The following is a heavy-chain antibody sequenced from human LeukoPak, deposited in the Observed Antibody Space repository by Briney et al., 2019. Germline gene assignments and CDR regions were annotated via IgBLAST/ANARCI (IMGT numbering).Heavy chain of an antibody. CDR2: INHSGST. V-gene: IGHV4-34*01. J-gene: IGHJ6*03. Sequence: SETLSLTCAVYGGSFSGYYWSWIRQPPGKGLEWIGEINHSGSTNYNPSLKSRVTISVDTSKNQFSLKLSSVTAADTAVYYCASLNCSSTSCYFLWGRANYYYYYMDVWGKGTTVTISS. CDR1: GGSFSGYY. D-gene: IGHD2-2*01. CDR3: ASLNCSSTSCYFLWGRANYYYYYMDV.